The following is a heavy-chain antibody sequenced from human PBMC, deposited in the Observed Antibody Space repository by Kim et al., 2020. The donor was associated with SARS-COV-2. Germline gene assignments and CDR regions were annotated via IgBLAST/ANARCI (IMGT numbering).Heavy chain of an antibody. Sequence: SETLSLTCTVSGGSISSSSYYWGWIRQPPGKGLEWIGSIYYSGSTYYNPSLKSRVTISVDTSKNQFSLKLSSVTAADTAVYYCARGVDGYYYYYGMDVWG. J-gene: IGHJ6*01. CDR3: ARGVDGYYYYYGMDV. V-gene: IGHV4-39*01. D-gene: IGHD5-12*01. CDR2: IYYSGST. CDR1: GGSISSSSYY.